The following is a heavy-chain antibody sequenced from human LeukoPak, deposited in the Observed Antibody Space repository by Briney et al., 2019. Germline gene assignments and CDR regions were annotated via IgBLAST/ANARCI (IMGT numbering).Heavy chain of an antibody. CDR3: AKGYYFDILSGYSSLDS. V-gene: IGHV3-30*02. CDR2: IRYDGSNK. D-gene: IGHD3-9*01. J-gene: IGHJ4*02. CDR1: GFTFSNYG. Sequence: GGSLRLSCATSGFTFSNYGMHWVRQAPGKGLEWVAFIRYDGSNKYYADSVKGRFTISRDDSKNTLYLQMNSLRAEDTAAYYCAKGYYFDILSGYSSLDSWGQGTLVTVSS.